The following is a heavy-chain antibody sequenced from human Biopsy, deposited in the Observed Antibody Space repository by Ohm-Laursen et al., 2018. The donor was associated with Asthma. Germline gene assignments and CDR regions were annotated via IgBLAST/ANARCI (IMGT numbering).Heavy chain of an antibody. D-gene: IGHD6-19*01. CDR3: ARHWSGNGWADVHNWFDP. V-gene: IGHV4-39*01. J-gene: IGHJ5*02. CDR1: GASVSTPNY. Sequence: TLSLTCSVSGASVSTPNYWAWIRQPPGRGLEWLGSVYYSGDSFYRTSLMSRLTMSVDTSRRQFPLRLTSVTAADTGVYYCARHWSGNGWADVHNWFDPWGPGTVVTVSS. CDR2: VYYSGDS.